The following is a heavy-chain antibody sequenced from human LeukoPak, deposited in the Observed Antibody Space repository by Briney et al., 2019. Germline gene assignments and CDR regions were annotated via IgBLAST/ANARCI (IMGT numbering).Heavy chain of an antibody. D-gene: IGHD3-3*01. J-gene: IGHJ4*02. CDR2: IKQDGSEK. CDR1: GFTFSSYW. CDR3: ASENPSNYDFWSGYYRKYYFDY. V-gene: IGHV3-7*01. Sequence: TGGSLRLSCAASGFTFSSYWMSLVRQAPGKGLEWVANIKQDGSEKYYVDSVKGRFTISRDNAKNSLYLQMYSLRAEDTAVYYCASENPSNYDFWSGYYRKYYFDYWGQGTLVTVSS.